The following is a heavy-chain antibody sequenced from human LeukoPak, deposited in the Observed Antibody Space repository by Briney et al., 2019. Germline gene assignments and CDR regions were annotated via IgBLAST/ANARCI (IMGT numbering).Heavy chain of an antibody. J-gene: IGHJ5*02. CDR3: ARVDYYGSGSYQNWFDP. CDR1: GGSISSSSYY. D-gene: IGHD3-10*01. CDR2: IYYSGST. Sequence: PSETLSLTCTVSGGSISSSSYYWGWIRQPPGKGLEWIGSIYYSGSTYYNPSLKSRVTISVDTSKNQCSLKLSSVTAADTAVYYCARVDYYGSGSYQNWFDPWGQGTLVTVSS. V-gene: IGHV4-39*07.